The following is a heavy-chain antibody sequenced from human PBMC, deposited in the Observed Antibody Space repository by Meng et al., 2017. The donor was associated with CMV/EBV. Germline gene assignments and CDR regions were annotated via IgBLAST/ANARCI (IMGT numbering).Heavy chain of an antibody. J-gene: IGHJ6*02. V-gene: IGHV1-18*01. Sequence: ASVKVSCKASGGTFSSYAISWVRQAPGQGLEWMGWISAYNGNTNYAQKLQGRVTMTTDTSTSTAYMELRSLRSDDTAVYYRARDRYDILTGYYTGGDYYYGMDVWGQGTTVTVSS. CDR3: ARDRYDILTGYYTGGDYYYGMDV. CDR2: ISAYNGNT. CDR1: GGTFSSYA. D-gene: IGHD3-9*01.